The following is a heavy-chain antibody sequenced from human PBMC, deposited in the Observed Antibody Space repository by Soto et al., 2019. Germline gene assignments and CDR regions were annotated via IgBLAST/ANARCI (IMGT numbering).Heavy chain of an antibody. D-gene: IGHD2-15*01. CDR2: ISPSSGHI. CDR3: SVCSVGACHKNYGMDV. V-gene: IGHV3-21*06. J-gene: IGHJ6*02. CDR1: GFTFSSCT. Sequence: EVHLVESGGGLVKPGGSLRLSCAVSGFTFSSCTMNWVRQAPGKGLEWVSSISPSSGHIYYADSVKGRFTISRDNAKNSLFLQMTSLSGEDTAVHYCSVCSVGACHKNYGMDVWGQGTTVTVSS.